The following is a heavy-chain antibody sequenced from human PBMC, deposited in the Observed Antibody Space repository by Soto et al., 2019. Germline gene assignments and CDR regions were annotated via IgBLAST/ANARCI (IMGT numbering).Heavy chain of an antibody. CDR2: IIPIFGTA. D-gene: IGHD1-26*01. J-gene: IGHJ4*02. CDR3: VRENWVGALLA. CDR1: GGTFSSYA. V-gene: IGHV1-69*06. Sequence: QVQLVQSGAEVKKPGSSVNVSCKASGGTFSSYAISWVRQAPGQGLEWMGGIIPIFGTANYAQKFQGRVTITADKSTSTDYMELSSLRSEDTAVYYCVRENWVGALLAGGQGTLVTVSS.